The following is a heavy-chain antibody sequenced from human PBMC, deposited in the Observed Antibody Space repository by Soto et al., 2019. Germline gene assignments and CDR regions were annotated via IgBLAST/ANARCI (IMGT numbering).Heavy chain of an antibody. J-gene: IGHJ5*02. D-gene: IGHD1-26*01. CDR3: ARNCGSYYNWFDP. CDR1: GFTFSSYG. Sequence: GGSLRLSCAASGFTFSSYGMHWVRQAPGKGLEWVAVIWYDGSNKYYADSVKGRFTISRDNSKNTLYLQMNSLRAEDTAVYYCARNCGSYYNWFDPWGQGTLVTVSS. V-gene: IGHV3-33*01. CDR2: IWYDGSNK.